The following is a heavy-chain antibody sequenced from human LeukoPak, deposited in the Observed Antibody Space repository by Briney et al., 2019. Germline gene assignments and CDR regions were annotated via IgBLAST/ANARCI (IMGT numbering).Heavy chain of an antibody. CDR1: GFTFSSYA. J-gene: IGHJ4*02. Sequence: GGSLRLSCAASGFTFSSYAMHWVRQAPGKGLEWVAVISYDGSNKYYADSVKRRFTISRDNSKNTLYLQMNSLRAEDTAVYYCARPLSIVGAIFPGYWGQGTLVTVSS. CDR3: ARPLSIVGAIFPGY. CDR2: ISYDGSNK. V-gene: IGHV3-30-3*01. D-gene: IGHD1-26*01.